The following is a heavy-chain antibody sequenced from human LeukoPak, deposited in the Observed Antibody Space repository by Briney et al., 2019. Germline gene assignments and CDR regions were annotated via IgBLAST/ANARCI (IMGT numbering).Heavy chain of an antibody. CDR1: GGSFSGYY. D-gene: IGHD1-14*01. CDR3: ARERRTGTRDYYYYMDV. J-gene: IGHJ6*03. Sequence: PSETLSLTCAVYGGSFSGYYWSWIRQPPGKGLERIGEINHSGSTNYNPSLKSRVTISVDTSKNQFSLKLSSVTAADTAVYYCARERRTGTRDYYYYMDVWGKGTTVTVSS. CDR2: INHSGST. V-gene: IGHV4-34*01.